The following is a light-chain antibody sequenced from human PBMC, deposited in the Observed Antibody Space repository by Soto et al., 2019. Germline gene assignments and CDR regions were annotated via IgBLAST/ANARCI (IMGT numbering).Light chain of an antibody. J-gene: IGKJ1*01. CDR2: DVS. Sequence: DIQMTQSPSTLSASVGDRVTITCRASQSISSRLAWYQQKPGKAPKLLIYDVSNLESGVPSRFSGSGSVTEFTLHISSLQHDDFAAYYCQQYNTLWTFGQGPKVEIK. V-gene: IGKV1-5*01. CDR1: QSISSR. CDR3: QQYNTLWT.